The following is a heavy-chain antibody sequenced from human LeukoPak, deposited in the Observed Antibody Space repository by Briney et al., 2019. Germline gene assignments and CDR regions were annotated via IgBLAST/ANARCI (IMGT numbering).Heavy chain of an antibody. V-gene: IGHV3-53*01. CDR3: ARGLREYSSGAEYFQH. CDR1: GFTVSSNY. Sequence: PGGSLRLSCAASGFTVSSNYMSWVRQAPGKGLEWVSVIYSGGSTYYADSVKGRFTISRDNSKNTLYPQMNSLRAEDTAVYYCARGLREYSSGAEYFQHWGQGTLVTVSS. J-gene: IGHJ1*01. D-gene: IGHD6-19*01. CDR2: IYSGGST.